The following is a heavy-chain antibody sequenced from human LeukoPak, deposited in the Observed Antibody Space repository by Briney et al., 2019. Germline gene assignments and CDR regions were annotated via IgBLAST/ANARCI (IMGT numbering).Heavy chain of an antibody. CDR3: ARETASTGIYFDY. Sequence: GGSLRLSCAASGFTVSSNEMSWVRQAPGKGLVWVSRIKTDGSSTSYADSVKGRFTISRDNAKNTLYLQMNSLRVEDSAVYYCARETASTGIYFDYWGQGTLVTVSS. CDR2: IKTDGSST. CDR1: GFTVSSNE. J-gene: IGHJ4*02. D-gene: IGHD6-13*01. V-gene: IGHV3-74*01.